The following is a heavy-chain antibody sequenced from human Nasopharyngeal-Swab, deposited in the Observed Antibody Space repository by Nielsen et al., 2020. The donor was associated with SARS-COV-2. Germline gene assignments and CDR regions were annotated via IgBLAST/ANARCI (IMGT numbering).Heavy chain of an antibody. J-gene: IGHJ6*02. CDR1: GFTFRSYA. CDR3: AKDRDSGDDSDDYYHYYGMDV. CDR2: ISGSDHTT. Sequence: GVLKISCAASGFTFRSYAISWVCQAPGKGLEWVSVISGSDHTTYYADSVKGRFTISRDNSKNTVNLQMNSLRVEDTAIYYCAKDRDSGDDSDDYYHYYGMDVWGQGTTVTVFS. D-gene: IGHD5-12*01. V-gene: IGHV3-23*01.